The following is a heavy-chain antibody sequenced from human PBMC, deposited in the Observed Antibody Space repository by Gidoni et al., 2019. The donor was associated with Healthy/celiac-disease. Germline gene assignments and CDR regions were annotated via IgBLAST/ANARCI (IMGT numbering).Heavy chain of an antibody. CDR3: ARDLLHPYYDSRWFDP. V-gene: IGHV1-46*01. CDR2: INPSGGST. Sequence: QVQLVQSGAEVKKPGASVKVSCKASGYTFTSYYMHWVRQAPGQGLEWMGIINPSGGSTSYAQKFQGRVTMTRDTSTSTVYMELSSLRSEDTAVYYCARDLLHPYYDSRWFDPWGQGTLVTVSS. D-gene: IGHD3-22*01. CDR1: GYTFTSYY. J-gene: IGHJ5*02.